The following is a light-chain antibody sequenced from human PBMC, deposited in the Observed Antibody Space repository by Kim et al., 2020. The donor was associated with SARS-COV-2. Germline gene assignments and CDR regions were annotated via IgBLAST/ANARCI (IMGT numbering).Light chain of an antibody. V-gene: IGLV3-21*01. Sequence: SYELTQPPSVSVAPGKTARISCGENNIGSKSVHWYQQKPGQAPVLVIYHDSDRPSGIPERFSGSNSGDTATLTISRVEAGDGADYYCQVWATTSDLAVFG. CDR3: QVWATTSDLAV. CDR2: HDS. J-gene: IGLJ7*01. CDR1: NIGSKS.